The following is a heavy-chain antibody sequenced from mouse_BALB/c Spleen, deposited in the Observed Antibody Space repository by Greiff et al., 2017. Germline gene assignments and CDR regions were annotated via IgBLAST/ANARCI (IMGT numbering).Heavy chain of an antibody. D-gene: IGHD2-1*01. CDR2: ISSGGST. CDR1: GFTFSSYA. J-gene: IGHJ3*01. V-gene: IGHV5-6-5*01. CDR3: ARNYYGNYPFAY. Sequence: EVQGVESGGGLVKPGGSLKLSCAASGFTFSSYAMSWVRQTPEKRLEWVASISSGGSTYYPDSVKGRFTISRDNARNILYLQMSSLRSEDTAMYYCARNYYGNYPFAYWGQGTLVTVSA.